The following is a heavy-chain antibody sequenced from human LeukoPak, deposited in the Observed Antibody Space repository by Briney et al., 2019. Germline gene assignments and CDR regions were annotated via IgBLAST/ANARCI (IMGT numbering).Heavy chain of an antibody. V-gene: IGHV4-59*01. J-gene: IGHJ4*02. CDR1: GGSISSYY. CDR2: IYDRGST. CDR3: ARGRTFDN. Sequence: PSETLYLTCTVSGGSISSYYRSWIRQPPGKGLEWIGNIYDRGSTKYNPSLKSRVTISVDTSKNQFSLRLSSVTAADTAVYYCARGRTFDNWGQGTLVTVSS.